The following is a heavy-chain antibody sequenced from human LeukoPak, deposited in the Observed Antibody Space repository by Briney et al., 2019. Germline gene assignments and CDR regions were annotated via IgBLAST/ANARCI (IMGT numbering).Heavy chain of an antibody. J-gene: IGHJ4*02. Sequence: SQTLSLTCTVSGGSISSGDYYWSWIRQPPGKGLEWIGYIYYSGSTYYNPSLKSRVTISVDTSKNQFSLKPSSVTAADTAVYYCARLASYYYGSGSYSPYFDYWGQGTLVTVSS. CDR2: IYYSGST. V-gene: IGHV4-30-4*01. D-gene: IGHD3-10*01. CDR3: ARLASYYYGSGSYSPYFDY. CDR1: GGSISSGDYY.